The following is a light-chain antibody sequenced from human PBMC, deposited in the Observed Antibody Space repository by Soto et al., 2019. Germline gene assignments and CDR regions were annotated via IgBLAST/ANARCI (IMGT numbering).Light chain of an antibody. CDR3: QERSDWYA. J-gene: IGKJ2*01. Sequence: EIVLTQSPATLSLSPGDGATLSCRASRSVSSYLAWYQQKPGQAPRLLVYDASNRATGIPVRFSGSGSGTDFTLTISSLEPEDFAVYYCQERSDWYAFGQGTKLELK. CDR2: DAS. CDR1: RSVSSY. V-gene: IGKV3-11*01.